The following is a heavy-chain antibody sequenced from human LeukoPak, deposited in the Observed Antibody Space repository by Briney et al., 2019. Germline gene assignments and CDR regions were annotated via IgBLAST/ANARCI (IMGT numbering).Heavy chain of an antibody. J-gene: IGHJ4*02. CDR3: ARRFSSSRNGHSFDY. D-gene: IGHD1-14*01. Sequence: SETLSLTCSVSGGSMSGLYWMWTRQPPGKGLEWIGYIYYSGSTSYNPSLESRVTISVDTSKNHFSLQLSSVTAADTAVYYCARRFSSSRNGHSFDYWGQGILVTVSS. CDR1: GGSMSGLY. V-gene: IGHV4-59*08. CDR2: IYYSGST.